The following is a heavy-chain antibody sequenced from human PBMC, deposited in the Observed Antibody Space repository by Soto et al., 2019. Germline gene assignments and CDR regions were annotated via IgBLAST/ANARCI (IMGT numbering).Heavy chain of an antibody. CDR2: INIGSGNT. D-gene: IGHD5-12*01. CDR3: ARDGGDCGYRLIYYYYIGLDV. V-gene: IGHV1-3*05. CDR1: GYDFSSYA. J-gene: IGHJ6*02. Sequence: QVQLVQSGAEEKQPGASVRLSCKASGYDFSSYAMLWVRQAPGQRLEWMGWINIGSGNTEYSQNFQDRITITRDTSSSTVYMELNSLKSEDTAVYYCARDGGDCGYRLIYYYYIGLDVWGQGTMVTVSS.